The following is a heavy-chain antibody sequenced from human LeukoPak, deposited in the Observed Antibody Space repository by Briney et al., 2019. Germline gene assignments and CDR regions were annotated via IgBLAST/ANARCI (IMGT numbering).Heavy chain of an antibody. J-gene: IGHJ4*02. CDR3: ARGPSGYHNT. CDR2: ISGSGGST. V-gene: IGHV3-23*01. CDR1: GFTFSSYA. D-gene: IGHD5-12*01. Sequence: GSLRLSCVVSGFTFSSYAMSWVRQAPGKGLEWVSGISGSGGSTYYADSVKGRFTISRDNTKNTLYLQMNSLRAEDTAVYYCARGPSGYHNTGGQGTLVTVSS.